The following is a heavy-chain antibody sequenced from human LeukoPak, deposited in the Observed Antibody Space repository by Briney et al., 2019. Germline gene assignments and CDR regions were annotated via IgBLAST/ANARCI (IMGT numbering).Heavy chain of an antibody. CDR3: ASRARRGYCSGGSCYSGYYYGMDV. Sequence: SETLSLTCTVSGGSISSYYWSWIRQPPGKGLEWIGEINHSGSTNYNPSLKRRVTISVDTSKNQFSLKLSSVTAADTAVYYCASRARRGYCSGGSCYSGYYYGMDVWGQGTTVTVSS. D-gene: IGHD2-15*01. J-gene: IGHJ6*02. V-gene: IGHV4-34*01. CDR1: GGSISSYY. CDR2: INHSGST.